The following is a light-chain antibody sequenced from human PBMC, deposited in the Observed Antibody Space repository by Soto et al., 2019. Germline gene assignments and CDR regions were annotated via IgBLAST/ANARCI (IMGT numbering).Light chain of an antibody. CDR2: KAS. CDR1: QSLSSW. J-gene: IGKJ1*01. V-gene: IGKV1-5*03. CDR3: QQYNSYWT. Sequence: DIQMTQSPSTLSASVGDRVTITCRASQSLSSWLAWYQQKTGKAPKLLIYKASSLESGVPSRFSGSGSGTEFTLTISSLQPDDFSTYYCQQYNSYWTFGQGTKVEIK.